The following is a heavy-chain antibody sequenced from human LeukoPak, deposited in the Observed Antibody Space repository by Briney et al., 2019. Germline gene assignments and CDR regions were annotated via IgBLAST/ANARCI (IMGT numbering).Heavy chain of an antibody. D-gene: IGHD3-22*01. CDR3: AGDKTTSGYYEFDY. CDR2: IDNGGKT. Sequence: GGSLRLSCAASGFTVSSNYMSWVRQAPGKGLECVSVIDNGGKTYYGDSVKGRFTISRDNSKNTVYLQMNSLRAEDTAVYYCAGDKTTSGYYEFDYWGQGTLVTVSS. V-gene: IGHV3-53*01. CDR1: GFTVSSNY. J-gene: IGHJ4*02.